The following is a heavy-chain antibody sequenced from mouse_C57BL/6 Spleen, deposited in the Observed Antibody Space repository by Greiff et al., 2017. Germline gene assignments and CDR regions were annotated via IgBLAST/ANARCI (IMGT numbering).Heavy chain of an antibody. CDR2: IRYDGSN. Sequence: EVQLQEPGPGLVKPSQSLSLTCSVTGYSITSGYYWNWIRQLPGNKLEWMGYIRYDGSNNYNPSLKNRITITRDTSKNQFFLKLNSVTTEDTATYYCARISTTVAYYFDYWGQGTTLTVSS. CDR3: ARISTTVAYYFDY. J-gene: IGHJ2*01. V-gene: IGHV3-6*01. CDR1: GYSITSGYY. D-gene: IGHD1-1*01.